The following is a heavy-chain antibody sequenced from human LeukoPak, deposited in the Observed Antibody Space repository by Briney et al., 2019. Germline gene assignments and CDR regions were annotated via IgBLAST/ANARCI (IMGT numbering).Heavy chain of an antibody. Sequence: GGSLRLSCAASGFTFSNYAMSWLRQAPGKGLEWVSTIGNSGGGTYYADSVKGRFTIARDDPENTLFLQMNSLRAEDTAVYYCAKATGYLLWGQGTLVTVSS. J-gene: IGHJ4*02. CDR3: AKATGYLL. CDR1: GFTFSNYA. CDR2: IGNSGGGT. V-gene: IGHV3-23*01. D-gene: IGHD1-14*01.